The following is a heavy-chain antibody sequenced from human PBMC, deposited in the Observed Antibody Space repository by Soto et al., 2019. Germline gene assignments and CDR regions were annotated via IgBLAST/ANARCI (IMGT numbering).Heavy chain of an antibody. CDR3: ARGDDSSGWYNYFDY. J-gene: IGHJ4*02. Sequence: PGGSLRLSCAASGFTFSTYTMNWVRQAPGKGLEWVSYISSSSTIYYADSVKGRFTISRDNAKNSLYLQMNSLRDEDTAVYYCARGDDSSGWYNYFDYWGQGTLVTV. V-gene: IGHV3-48*02. CDR2: ISSSSTI. D-gene: IGHD6-19*01. CDR1: GFTFSTYT.